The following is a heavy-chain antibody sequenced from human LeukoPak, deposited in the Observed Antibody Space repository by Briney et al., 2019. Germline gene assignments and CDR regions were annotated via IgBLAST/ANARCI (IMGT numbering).Heavy chain of an antibody. CDR3: ARDLRYCSGGSCYSYYSDY. V-gene: IGHV1-69*13. CDR2: IIPIFGTA. D-gene: IGHD2-15*01. Sequence: SVKVSCKASGGTFSSYAISWVRQAPGQGLEWMGGIIPIFGTANYAQKFQGRVTITADESTSTAYMELSSLRSEDTAVYYCARDLRYCSGGSCYSYYSDYWGQGTLVTVSS. CDR1: GGTFSSYA. J-gene: IGHJ4*02.